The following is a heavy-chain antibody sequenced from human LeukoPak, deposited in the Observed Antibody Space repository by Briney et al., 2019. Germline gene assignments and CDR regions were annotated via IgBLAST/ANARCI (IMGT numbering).Heavy chain of an antibody. J-gene: IGHJ4*02. V-gene: IGHV3-48*03. D-gene: IGHD5-18*01. CDR1: GFIFSSYE. Sequence: PGGSLRLSCAASGFIFSSYEMNWVRQAPGKGLEWVSYISSGGSTIYYADSVKGRFTISRDNAKNSLYLQMNSLRAEDTAVYYCARDLVQLWSKDFWGQGTLVTVSS. CDR2: ISSGGSTI. CDR3: ARDLVQLWSKDF.